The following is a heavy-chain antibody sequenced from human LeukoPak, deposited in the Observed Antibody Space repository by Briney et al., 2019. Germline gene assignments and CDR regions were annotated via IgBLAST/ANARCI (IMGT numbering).Heavy chain of an antibody. D-gene: IGHD2-2*01. CDR1: GGTFSSYA. CDR3: AADSKTGPDCSSTSCYDRRDYYYYGMDV. J-gene: IGHJ6*02. Sequence: SVKVSCKASGGTFSSYAISWVRQAPGQELEWMGGIIPIFGTANYAQKFQGRVTITADESTSTAYMELSSLRSEDTAVYYCAADSKTGPDCSSTSCYDRRDYYYYGMDVWGQGTTVTVSS. V-gene: IGHV1-69*13. CDR2: IIPIFGTA.